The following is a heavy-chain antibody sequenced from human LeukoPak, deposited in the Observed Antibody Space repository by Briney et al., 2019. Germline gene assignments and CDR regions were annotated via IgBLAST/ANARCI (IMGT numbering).Heavy chain of an antibody. CDR1: GYSISSCYY. CDR3: ARHRAPDMITFGGVISPPDAFDI. V-gene: IGHV4-38-2*01. D-gene: IGHD3-16*02. J-gene: IGHJ3*02. Sequence: SETLSLTCAVSGYSISSCYYWGWIRQPPGKGLEWIGSIYHSGSTYYNPSLKSRVTISVDTSKNQFSLKLSSVTAADTAVYYCARHRAPDMITFGGVISPPDAFDIWGQGTMVTVSS. CDR2: IYHSGST.